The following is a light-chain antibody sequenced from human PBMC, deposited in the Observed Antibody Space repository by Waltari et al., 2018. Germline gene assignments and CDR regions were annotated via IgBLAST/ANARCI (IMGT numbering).Light chain of an antibody. Sequence: DIQMTQSPSSLSVSVGDRVTITCRASQRISSYLNWYQQIPGQAPKLLIYGASSLQSGVPSSVSGSGSETHFALTISSLQSADFATYYCQQTYSTPHTFGQGTTLEIK. V-gene: IGKV1-39*01. CDR2: GAS. CDR3: QQTYSTPHT. J-gene: IGKJ2*01. CDR1: QRISSY.